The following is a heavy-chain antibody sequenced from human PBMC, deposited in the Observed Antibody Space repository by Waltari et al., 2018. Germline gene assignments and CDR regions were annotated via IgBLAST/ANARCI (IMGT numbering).Heavy chain of an antibody. CDR3: AIGAVYCGGDCYSAHWFDP. CDR1: GGSFSGSY. J-gene: IGHJ5*02. V-gene: IGHV4-34*01. D-gene: IGHD2-21*01. Sequence: QVQLQQWGAGLLKPSETLSLTCAVYGGSFSGSYWSWIRQPPGKGLEWIGEINHSGSTNHNPSRKSRVSISVDTSKNQFSLKLSSVTAADTAVYYCAIGAVYCGGDCYSAHWFDPWGQGTLVTVSS. CDR2: INHSGST.